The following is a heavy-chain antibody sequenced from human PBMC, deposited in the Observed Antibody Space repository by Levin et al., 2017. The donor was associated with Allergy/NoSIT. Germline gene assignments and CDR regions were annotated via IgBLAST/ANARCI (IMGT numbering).Heavy chain of an antibody. J-gene: IGHJ4*02. D-gene: IGHD3-22*01. CDR3: ARPSYYYERSGYSE. Sequence: PGGSLRLSCKGSGYSFISYWIGWVRQMPGKGLEWMGIIYPGDSDTRYSPSFQGQVTISADKSISTAYLQWSSLKASDTAMYYCARPSYYYERSGYSEWGQGTLVTVSS. CDR2: IYPGDSDT. V-gene: IGHV5-51*01. CDR1: GYSFISYW.